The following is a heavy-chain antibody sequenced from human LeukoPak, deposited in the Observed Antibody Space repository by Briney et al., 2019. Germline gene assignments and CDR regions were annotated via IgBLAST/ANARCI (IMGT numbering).Heavy chain of an antibody. Sequence: SETLSLTCTVSGGSISSGSYYWSWIRQPAGKGLEWIGRIYTSGSTNYNPSLKSRVVISLDTSKNQFSLKLTSVTAADTAVYYCAKDRRYGSGSYLDLWGQGTLVTVSS. CDR2: IYTSGST. CDR3: AKDRRYGSGSYLDL. CDR1: GGSISSGSYY. V-gene: IGHV4-61*02. J-gene: IGHJ5*02. D-gene: IGHD3-10*01.